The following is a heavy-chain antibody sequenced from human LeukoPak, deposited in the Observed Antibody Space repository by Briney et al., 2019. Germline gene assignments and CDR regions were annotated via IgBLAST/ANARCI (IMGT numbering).Heavy chain of an antibody. CDR2: ISYDGSNK. CDR1: GFTFSSYA. V-gene: IGHV3-30*04. CDR3: ARSGLDIVVVVAATTSYGWFDP. Sequence: GGSLRLSCAASGFTFSSYAMHWVRQAPGKGLEWVAVISYDGSNKYYADSVKGRFTISRDNSKNTLYLQMNSLRAEDTAVYYCARSGLDIVVVVAATTSYGWFDPWGQGTLVTVSS. J-gene: IGHJ5*02. D-gene: IGHD2-15*01.